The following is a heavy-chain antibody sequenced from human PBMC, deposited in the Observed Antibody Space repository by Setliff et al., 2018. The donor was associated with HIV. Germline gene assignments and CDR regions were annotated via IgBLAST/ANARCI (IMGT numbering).Heavy chain of an antibody. Sequence: SETLSLTCTVSGDSISSSSYYWGWIRQTPGKGLEWIGSIYYSGSTYYNPSLESRVSISVDTSKSQFSLKLISVTAADTAVYYCARQPLSRRRGTAVTTVGAFDIWGQGTKVTVSS. D-gene: IGHD4-17*01. CDR3: ARQPLSRRRGTAVTTVGAFDI. CDR1: GDSISSSSYY. J-gene: IGHJ3*02. CDR2: IYYSGST. V-gene: IGHV4-39*01.